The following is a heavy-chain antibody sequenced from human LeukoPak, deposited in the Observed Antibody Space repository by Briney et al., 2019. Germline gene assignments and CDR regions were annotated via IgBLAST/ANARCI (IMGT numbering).Heavy chain of an antibody. D-gene: IGHD5-12*01. J-gene: IGHJ3*02. V-gene: IGHV4-61*01. Sequence: SPSETLSLTCTVSGDSVSSGNYYWSWIRQPPGKGLEWIGFMSNSGHTDSTPSLKSRVTISLDTSKNQFSLKLNSVTAADTAVYCCARDLYSGHEGNAFDIWGQGTMVTVSS. CDR2: MSNSGHT. CDR1: GDSVSSGNYY. CDR3: ARDLYSGHEGNAFDI.